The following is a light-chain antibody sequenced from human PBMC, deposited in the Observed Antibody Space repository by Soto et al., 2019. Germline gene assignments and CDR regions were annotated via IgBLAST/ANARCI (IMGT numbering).Light chain of an antibody. CDR1: QSISSN. J-gene: IGKJ2*01. CDR3: QQSHSIPWP. Sequence: DIQVTQYPTSLSASVGDRVTITCRASQSISSNLNWYQQKPGKAPKLLIYAASNLQSGVPSTFSGSGSGTDFTLTISSLQPEDFATYYCQQSHSIPWPFG. CDR2: AAS. V-gene: IGKV1-39*01.